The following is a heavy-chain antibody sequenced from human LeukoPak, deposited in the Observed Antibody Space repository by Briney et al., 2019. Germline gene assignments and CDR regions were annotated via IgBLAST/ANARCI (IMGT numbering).Heavy chain of an antibody. Sequence: SETLSLTCTVSGGSIRSSTSYWGWIRQPPGKGLEWIGSIYYSGSTYYNPSLKSRVTISVDTSKNQFSLKLSSVTAADTAVYYCAHLDHYDLHFDYWGQGTLVTVSS. V-gene: IGHV4-39*07. J-gene: IGHJ4*02. CDR1: GGSIRSSTSY. CDR2: IYYSGST. CDR3: AHLDHYDLHFDY. D-gene: IGHD3-22*01.